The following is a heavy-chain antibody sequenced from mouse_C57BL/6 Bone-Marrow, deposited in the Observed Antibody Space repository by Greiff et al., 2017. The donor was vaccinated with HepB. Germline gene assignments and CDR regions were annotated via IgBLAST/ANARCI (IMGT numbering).Heavy chain of an antibody. CDR1: GYSITSGYY. D-gene: IGHD1-1*01. CDR3: ARALDYYGSSFAD. Sequence: EVQRVESGPGLVKPSQSLSLTCSVTGYSITSGYYWNWIRQFPGNKLEWMGYISYDGSNNYNPSLKNRISITRDTSKNQFFLKLNSVTTEDTATYYCARALDYYGSSFADWGQGTLVTVSA. J-gene: IGHJ3*01. V-gene: IGHV3-6*01. CDR2: ISYDGSN.